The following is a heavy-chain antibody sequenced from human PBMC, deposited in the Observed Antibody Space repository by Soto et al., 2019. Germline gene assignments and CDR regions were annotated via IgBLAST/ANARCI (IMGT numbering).Heavy chain of an antibody. CDR3: ARVLVEGAGSYPTHYYGMAV. V-gene: IGHV1-69*13. CDR1: GGTFSSYA. J-gene: IGHJ6*02. D-gene: IGHD1-26*01. CDR2: IIPIFGTA. Sequence: SVKVSCKASGGTFSSYAISWVRQAPGQGLEWMGGIIPIFGTANYAQKFQGRVTITADESTSTAYMELSSLRSEDTAVYYCARVLVEGAGSYPTHYYGMAVWGQGTTVTVSS.